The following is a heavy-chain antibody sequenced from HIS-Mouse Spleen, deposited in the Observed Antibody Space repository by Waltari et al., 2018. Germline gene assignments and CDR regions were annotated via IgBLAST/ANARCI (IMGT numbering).Heavy chain of an antibody. V-gene: IGHV3-30*03. CDR1: GFTVSSYG. J-gene: IGHJ4*02. Sequence: QVQLVESGGGVVQPGRSLRLSCAASGFTVSSYGMHWVRQAPGKGLEWVAVISYDGSNKYYADSVKGRFTISRDNSKNTLYLQMNSLRAEDTAVYYCEGVYGSGSYYFEYWGQGTLVTVSS. D-gene: IGHD3-10*01. CDR3: EGVYGSGSYYFEY. CDR2: ISYDGSNK.